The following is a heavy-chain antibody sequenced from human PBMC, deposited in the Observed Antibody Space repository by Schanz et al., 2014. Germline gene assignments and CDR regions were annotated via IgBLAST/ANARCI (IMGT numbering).Heavy chain of an antibody. D-gene: IGHD1-26*01. CDR3: ARDRDQWDGNYLDY. CDR1: GYTFTRSG. Sequence: QVQLVQSGGEVKTPGASVKVSCKASGYTFTRSGISWVRQAPGQGLEWMGWIGGSDGNINFAQKFQGRVTMHTDTSTSTVYMELRSLTSDDSAVYYCARDRDQWDGNYLDYWGQGTLVTV. J-gene: IGHJ4*02. CDR2: IGGSDGNI. V-gene: IGHV1-18*01.